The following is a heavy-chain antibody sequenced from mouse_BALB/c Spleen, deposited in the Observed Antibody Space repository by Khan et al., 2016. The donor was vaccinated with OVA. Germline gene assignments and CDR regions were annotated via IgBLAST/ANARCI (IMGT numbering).Heavy chain of an antibody. CDR3: ARDDYFVGDAMDY. CDR1: GYAFTTYY. V-gene: IGHV1S56*01. D-gene: IGHD2-4*01. J-gene: IGHJ4*01. CDR2: IYPGNINT. Sequence: QVQLQQPGPELVKPGASVRISCKASGYAFTTYYIHWVKQRPGQGLEWIGWIYPGNINTKYNEKFKGKATLTADKSSSTVYMQVISLTSEDSAVXFSARDDYFVGDAMDYWGQGTSVTVSS.